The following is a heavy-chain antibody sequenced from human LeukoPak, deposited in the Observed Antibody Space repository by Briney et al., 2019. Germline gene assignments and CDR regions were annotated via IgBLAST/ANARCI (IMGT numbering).Heavy chain of an antibody. D-gene: IGHD1-1*01. Sequence: GRSLRLSCAASGFTFSSYGMHWVRQAPGKGLEWVAVISYDGSNKYYADSVKGRFTISRDNSKNTLYLQMNSLRAEDTAVYYCAKTGNWNDSPYFQHWGQGTLVTVSS. V-gene: IGHV3-30*18. J-gene: IGHJ1*01. CDR2: ISYDGSNK. CDR1: GFTFSSYG. CDR3: AKTGNWNDSPYFQH.